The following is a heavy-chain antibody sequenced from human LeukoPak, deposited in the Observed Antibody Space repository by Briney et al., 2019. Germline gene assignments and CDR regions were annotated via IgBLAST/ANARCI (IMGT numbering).Heavy chain of an antibody. CDR1: GFTFSTYS. D-gene: IGHD3-10*01. CDR3: ARGGGLLWFGELPYYFDY. CDR2: ISSSSSYI. Sequence: GGSLRLSCAASGFTFSTYSMKWVRQAPGKGLEWVSSISSSSSYIYYADSVKGRFTISRDNAKNSLYLQMNTLRAEDTAVYYCARGGGLLWFGELPYYFDYWGQGTLVTVSS. V-gene: IGHV3-21*01. J-gene: IGHJ4*02.